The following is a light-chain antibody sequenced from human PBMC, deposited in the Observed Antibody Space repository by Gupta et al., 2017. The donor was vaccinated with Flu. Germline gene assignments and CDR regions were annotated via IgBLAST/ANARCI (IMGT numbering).Light chain of an antibody. CDR1: SSNIGTGYD. CDR3: QSYDSSLSGWV. J-gene: IGLJ3*02. V-gene: IGLV1-40*01. CDR2: DNN. Sequence: QSVLTQPPSVSGAPGQGVTITCTGSSSNIGTGYDVHWYQHSPGTAPRPLIYDNNIRPSGVPDRFSGSMSGTSASLTIAGLQADDEAVYYCQSYDSSLSGWVFGGGTKLTVL.